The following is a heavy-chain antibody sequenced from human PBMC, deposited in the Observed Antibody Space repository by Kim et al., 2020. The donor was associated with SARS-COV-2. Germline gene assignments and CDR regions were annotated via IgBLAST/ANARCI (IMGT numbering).Heavy chain of an antibody. CDR3: ARPDEVDAFDI. Sequence: SETLSLTCTVSGGSISSSSYYWGWIRQPPGKGLEWIGSIYYSGSTYYNPSLKSRVTISVDTSKNQFSLKLSSVTAADTAVYYCARPDEVDAFDIWGQGT. J-gene: IGHJ3*02. CDR2: IYYSGST. V-gene: IGHV4-39*01. CDR1: GGSISSSSYY.